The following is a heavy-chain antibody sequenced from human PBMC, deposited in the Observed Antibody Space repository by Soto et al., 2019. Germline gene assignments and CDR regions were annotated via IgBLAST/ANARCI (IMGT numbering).Heavy chain of an antibody. CDR1: GGSISSSSYY. Sequence: QLQLQESGPGLVKPSETLSLTCTVSGGSISSSSYYWGWIRQPPGKGLEWIGSIYYSGSTYYNPSLKSRVTISVVTSTDQSSLKLSSVTATDTAVYYCARPKSPDMVRGVITSNWFDPWGQGTLVTVSS. V-gene: IGHV4-39*01. CDR2: IYYSGST. J-gene: IGHJ5*02. CDR3: ARPKSPDMVRGVITSNWFDP. D-gene: IGHD3-10*01.